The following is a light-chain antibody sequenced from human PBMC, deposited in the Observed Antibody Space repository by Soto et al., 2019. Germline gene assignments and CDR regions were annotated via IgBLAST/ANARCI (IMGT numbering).Light chain of an antibody. Sequence: QSALTQPASVSGSPGQSITISCTGTSSDVGGYDYVAWYQQHPGKAPKLMIYDVGNRPSGISNRFSGSKSGNTASLTISGLQAEDEADYYCTSYAGSSSWIFGGGTKLTV. J-gene: IGLJ2*01. CDR3: TSYAGSSSWI. V-gene: IGLV2-14*01. CDR2: DVG. CDR1: SSDVGGYDY.